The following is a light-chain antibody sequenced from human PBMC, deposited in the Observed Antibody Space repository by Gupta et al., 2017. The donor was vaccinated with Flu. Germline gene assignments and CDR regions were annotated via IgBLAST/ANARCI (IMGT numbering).Light chain of an antibody. CDR1: SSNIGAGYD. J-gene: IGLJ3*02. CDR2: GNS. V-gene: IGLV1-40*01. CDR3: QSYDSGRNGPMV. Sequence: QSVLTQPPSASGAPGQRATISCTGSSSNIGAGYDVHWYQQLPGTAPKLLIYGNSNRHSGVPDRFSGSQSGTSAALAITGLQAEDEADYYCQSYDSGRNGPMVFGGGTKLTVL.